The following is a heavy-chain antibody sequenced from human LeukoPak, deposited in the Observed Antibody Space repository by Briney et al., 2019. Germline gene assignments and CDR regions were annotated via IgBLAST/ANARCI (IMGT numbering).Heavy chain of an antibody. CDR2: ISSSSSYI. D-gene: IGHD2-8*01. Sequence: PGGSLRLSCAASGFTFSSSSMNWVRQAPGKGLEWVSSISSSSSYIYFPDSVKGRFTISRDNAKNSLYLQMNSLRAEDTAVYYCARKGTPDSNYYYYMDVWGKGTTVTISS. CDR3: ARKGTPDSNYYYYMDV. CDR1: GFTFSSSS. V-gene: IGHV3-21*01. J-gene: IGHJ6*03.